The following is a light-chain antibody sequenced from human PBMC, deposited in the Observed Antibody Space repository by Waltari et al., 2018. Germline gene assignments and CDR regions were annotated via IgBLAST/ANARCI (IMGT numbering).Light chain of an antibody. Sequence: QSVLTQPPSASGTPGQRVTISCSGSSSNIERNTVNWYQQLPGTAPKLLIYSNNQRPSGGLDRFSGSKSGTPASLAISGLQSEEEADYYCAARDDSLNVWVFGGGTKLTVL. CDR1: SSNIERNT. CDR3: AARDDSLNVWV. CDR2: SNN. V-gene: IGLV1-44*01. J-gene: IGLJ3*02.